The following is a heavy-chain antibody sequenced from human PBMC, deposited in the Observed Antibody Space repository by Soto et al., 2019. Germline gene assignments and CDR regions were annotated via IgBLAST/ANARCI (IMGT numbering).Heavy chain of an antibody. D-gene: IGHD3-22*01. CDR3: AKSPKVISHYFDS. Sequence: PGGSLRLSCRSSGFTFIGYALNWVLLAPGRGMKWVSAIRDSRGTTSYAHSVKGPFTISRDHYKNTLFLPMNSLTPTDAAIYSCAKSPKVISHYFDSWGTGSLVTVSS. V-gene: IGHV3-23*01. CDR1: GFTFIGYA. CDR2: IRDSRGTT. J-gene: IGHJ4*02.